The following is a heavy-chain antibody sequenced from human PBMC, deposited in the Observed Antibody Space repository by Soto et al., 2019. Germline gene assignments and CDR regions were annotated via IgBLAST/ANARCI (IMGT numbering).Heavy chain of an antibody. CDR1: GGTFSSYA. D-gene: IGHD6-6*01. CDR2: IIPIFGTA. V-gene: IGHV1-69*01. CDR3: ARGEAGSSSRGWYFDL. J-gene: IGHJ2*01. Sequence: QVQLVQSGAEVKKPGSSVKVSCKASGGTFSSYASSWVRQAPGQGLEWMGGIIPIFGTANYAQKFQGRVTMTADESTRTAYMELSSLRSEDTAVYYCARGEAGSSSRGWYFDLWGRGTLVTVSS.